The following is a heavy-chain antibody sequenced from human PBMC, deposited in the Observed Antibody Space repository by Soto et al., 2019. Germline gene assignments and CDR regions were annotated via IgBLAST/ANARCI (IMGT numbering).Heavy chain of an antibody. J-gene: IGHJ3*01. CDR3: ARGDRGAFDL. CDR1: GFTFGNYN. D-gene: IGHD2-21*02. Sequence: GSLRLSCAASGFTFGNYNMNWVRQAPGQGLEWISYITSSGGVIYYADSVKGRFSISRDNADKSLYLQMNSLRDEDTAVYYCARGDRGAFDLWGQGTMVTVSS. V-gene: IGHV3-48*02. CDR2: ITSSGGVI.